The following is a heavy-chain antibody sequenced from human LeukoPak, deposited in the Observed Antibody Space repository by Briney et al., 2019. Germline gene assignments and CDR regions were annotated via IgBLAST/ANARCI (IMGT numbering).Heavy chain of an antibody. CDR2: ISSSSSYI. J-gene: IGHJ4*02. V-gene: IGHV3-21*01. CDR3: ARELDGYGAYPSDY. Sequence: PGGSLRLSCAASGFTFSSYSMNWVRLAPGKGLEWVSSISSSSSYIYYADSVKGRFTISRDNAKNSLYLQMNSLRAEDTAVYYCARELDGYGAYPSDYWGQGILVTVSS. CDR1: GFTFSSYS. D-gene: IGHD5-24*01.